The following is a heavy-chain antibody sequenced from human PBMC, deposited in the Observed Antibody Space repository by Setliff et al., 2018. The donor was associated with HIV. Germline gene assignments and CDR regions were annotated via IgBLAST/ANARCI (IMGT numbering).Heavy chain of an antibody. D-gene: IGHD6-6*01. V-gene: IGHV3-48*01. CDR1: GFTFSNYA. CDR3: ARENRPGIY. J-gene: IGHJ4*02. CDR2: ISSSSSTI. Sequence: GGSLRLSCAASGFTFSNYAMNWVRQAPGKGLEWVSYISSSSSTIYYADSVKGRFTISRDNAKNSLYLQMNSLRAEDTAVYYCARENRPGIYWGQGTRVTVSS.